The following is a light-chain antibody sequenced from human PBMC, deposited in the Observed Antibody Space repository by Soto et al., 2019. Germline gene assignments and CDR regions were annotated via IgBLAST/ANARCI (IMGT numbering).Light chain of an antibody. Sequence: EIVLTQSPGTLSLSPGERATLSCRASQSVSSSYLAWYQQKAGQAPRLLIYGASSRATGLPDRFSGSGSGTDFTLTISRLEPEDFAVYYCQQYGSSPQTFGQGTKLEIK. CDR2: GAS. CDR3: QQYGSSPQT. V-gene: IGKV3-20*01. CDR1: QSVSSSY. J-gene: IGKJ2*01.